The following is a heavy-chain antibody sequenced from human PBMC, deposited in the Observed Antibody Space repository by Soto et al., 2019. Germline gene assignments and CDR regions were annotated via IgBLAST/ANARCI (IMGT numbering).Heavy chain of an antibody. V-gene: IGHV4-59*01. D-gene: IGHD6-25*01. J-gene: IGHJ5*02. CDR3: GSVRPSGYVLS. CDR2: VYFSGNT. CDR1: GGSLSIYY. Sequence: SETLSLTCTVSGGSLSIYYWTWIRQSPGKGLEWIGYVYFSGNTNYNPSLKSRVTISIDTSKNQFSLRLASVTAADTAFYYCGSVRPSGYVLSWGQRTLVTVSS.